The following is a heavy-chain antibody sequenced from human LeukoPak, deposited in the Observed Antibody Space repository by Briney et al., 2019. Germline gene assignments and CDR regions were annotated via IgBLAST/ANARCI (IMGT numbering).Heavy chain of an antibody. CDR2: INSDGSST. J-gene: IGHJ3*02. CDR1: GLTFSSYW. CDR3: STGSGHAFDI. V-gene: IGHV3-74*01. Sequence: PGGSLRLSCAASGLTFSSYWMHWVRQVPGKGLVWVSRINSDGSSTSYADSVKGRFTISRDNAKNTLYVQMNSLRAEDRAVYYCSTGSGHAFDIWGRGTMVTVSS. D-gene: IGHD3-10*01.